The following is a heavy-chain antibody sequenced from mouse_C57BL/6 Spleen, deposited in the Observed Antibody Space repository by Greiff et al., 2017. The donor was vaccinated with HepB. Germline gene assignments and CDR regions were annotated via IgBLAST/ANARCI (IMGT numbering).Heavy chain of an antibody. D-gene: IGHD1-1*01. Sequence: VQLQQSGPVLARPGASVKMSCKTSGYTFTSYWMHWVKQRPGQGLEWIGAIYPGNSDTSYNQKFKGKAKLTAVTSASTAYMELSSLTNEDSAVYYCTRFHHYYGSHYFDYWGQGTTLTVSS. CDR2: IYPGNSDT. CDR3: TRFHHYYGSHYFDY. V-gene: IGHV1-5*01. J-gene: IGHJ2*01. CDR1: GYTFTSYW.